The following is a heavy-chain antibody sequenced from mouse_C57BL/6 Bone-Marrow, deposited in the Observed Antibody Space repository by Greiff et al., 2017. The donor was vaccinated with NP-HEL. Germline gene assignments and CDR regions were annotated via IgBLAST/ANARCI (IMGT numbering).Heavy chain of an antibody. CDR2: ISDGGSYT. CDR1: GFTFSSYA. V-gene: IGHV5-4*01. Sequence: EVQRVESGGGLVKPGGSLKLSCAASGFTFSSYAMSWVRQTPEKRLEWVATISDGGSYTYYPDNVKGRFTISRDNAKNTLFLQMTSLRSEDTAMYYCANYYGREAYWGQGTLVTVSA. J-gene: IGHJ3*01. D-gene: IGHD1-1*01. CDR3: ANYYGREAY.